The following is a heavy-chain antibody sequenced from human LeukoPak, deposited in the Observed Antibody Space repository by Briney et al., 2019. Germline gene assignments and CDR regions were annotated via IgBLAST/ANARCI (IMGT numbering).Heavy chain of an antibody. Sequence: GESMKISCKGSGYSFTSYWIGWMRQMPGKGLQWMGIIYPGDSDTRYSPSFQGQVTISADKSISTAYLQWSSLKASDTAMYYCARPLTVTTPLSVDYWGQGTLATVSS. J-gene: IGHJ4*02. D-gene: IGHD4-17*01. CDR3: ARPLTVTTPLSVDY. V-gene: IGHV5-51*01. CDR1: GYSFTSYW. CDR2: IYPGDSDT.